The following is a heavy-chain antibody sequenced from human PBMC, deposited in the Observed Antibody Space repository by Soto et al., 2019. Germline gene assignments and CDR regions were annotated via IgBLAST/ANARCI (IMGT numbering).Heavy chain of an antibody. CDR2: VNSDESTT. Sequence: GGSLRLSCAASGFTFSSYWMHWVRQGPGKGLVWVSRVNSDESTTSYADPVKGRFTISRDNAKNTLYLQMSSLRVEDTALYYCVCFECGRTAVVTAMEDNCYWGQGTLVTVSS. CDR3: VCFECGRTAVVTAMEDNCY. V-gene: IGHV3-74*01. CDR1: GFTFSSYW. J-gene: IGHJ4*02. D-gene: IGHD2-21*02.